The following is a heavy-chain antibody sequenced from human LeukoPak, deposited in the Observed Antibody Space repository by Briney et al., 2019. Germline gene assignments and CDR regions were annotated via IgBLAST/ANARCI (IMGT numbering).Heavy chain of an antibody. CDR3: AREFEYSSSYFDY. CDR1: GFTFSSYM. CDR2: INSGSTYT. J-gene: IGHJ4*02. Sequence: GSLRLSCAASGFTFSSYMMNWVRQAPGKGLEWVSSINSGSTYTYYTESVKGRFTVSRDNAKNSLFLQMNSLRAEDTAVYYCAREFEYSSSYFDYWGQGTLVAVSS. V-gene: IGHV3-21*01. D-gene: IGHD6-6*01.